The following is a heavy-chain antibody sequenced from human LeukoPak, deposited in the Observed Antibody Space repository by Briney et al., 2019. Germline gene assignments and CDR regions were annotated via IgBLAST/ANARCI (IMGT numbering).Heavy chain of an antibody. J-gene: IGHJ4*02. CDR1: GYSFTSYW. V-gene: IGHV5-51*01. CDR3: ARQEGSTNTAMVTGVDY. Sequence: GESLKISCKGSGYSFTSYWISWVRQMPGKGLEWMGIIYPGDSDTRYSPSFQGQVTISADKSISTAYLQWSSLKASDTAMYYCARQEGSTNTAMVTGVDYWGQGTLVTVSS. D-gene: IGHD5-18*01. CDR2: IYPGDSDT.